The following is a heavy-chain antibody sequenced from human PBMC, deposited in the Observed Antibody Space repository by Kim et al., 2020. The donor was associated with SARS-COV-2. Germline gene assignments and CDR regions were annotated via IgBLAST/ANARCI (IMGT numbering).Heavy chain of an antibody. D-gene: IGHD5-18*01. CDR2: ISSSSSYI. J-gene: IGHJ4*02. Sequence: GGSLRLSCAASGFTFSSYSMNWVRQAPGKGLEWVSSISSSSSYIYYADSVKGRFTISRDNAKNSLYLQMNSLRAEDTAVYYCARSPGPHVDTAMVTGYWGQGTLVTVSS. CDR1: GFTFSSYS. CDR3: ARSPGPHVDTAMVTGY. V-gene: IGHV3-21*01.